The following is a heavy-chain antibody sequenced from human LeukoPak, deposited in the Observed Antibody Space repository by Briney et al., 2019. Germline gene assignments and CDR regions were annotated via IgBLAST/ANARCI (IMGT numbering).Heavy chain of an antibody. D-gene: IGHD4/OR15-4a*01. J-gene: IGHJ4*02. V-gene: IGHV4-4*07. Sequence: SETLSLTCTVSGGSISSYYWSWIRQPAGKGLEWIGRIYTSGSTNYNPSLKSRVTMSVDTSKNQFSLKLSSVTAADTAVYCCASESNDYGGPFPDYWGQGTLVTVSS. CDR3: ASESNDYGGPFPDY. CDR2: IYTSGST. CDR1: GGSISSYY.